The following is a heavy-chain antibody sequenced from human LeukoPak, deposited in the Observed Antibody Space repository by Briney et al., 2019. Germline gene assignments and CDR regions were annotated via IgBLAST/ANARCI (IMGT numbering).Heavy chain of an antibody. D-gene: IGHD6-6*01. V-gene: IGHV3-7*01. J-gene: IGHJ6*03. Sequence: GGSLRLSCAASGFTFSSYWMSWVRQAPGKGLEWVANIKQDGSEKYYVDSVKGRFTISRDNAKNSLYLQMNSLRVEDTAVYYCARESIAARPYYYYYMDVWGKGTTVTVSS. CDR3: ARESIAARPYYYYYMDV. CDR1: GFTFSSYW. CDR2: IKQDGSEK.